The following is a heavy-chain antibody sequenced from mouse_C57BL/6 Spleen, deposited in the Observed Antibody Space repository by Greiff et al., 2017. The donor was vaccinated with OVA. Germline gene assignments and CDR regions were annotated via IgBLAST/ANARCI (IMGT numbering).Heavy chain of an antibody. CDR3: ARSGSSHYFDY. J-gene: IGHJ2*01. Sequence: QVQLQQPGAELVKPGASVKLSCKASGYTFTSYWMQWVKQRPGQGLEWIGEIDPSDSYPNYNQKFKGKATLTVDTSSSTAYMQLSSLTSEDSAVYYCARSGSSHYFDYWGQGTTLTVSS. CDR1: GYTFTSYW. V-gene: IGHV1-50*01. D-gene: IGHD1-1*01. CDR2: IDPSDSYP.